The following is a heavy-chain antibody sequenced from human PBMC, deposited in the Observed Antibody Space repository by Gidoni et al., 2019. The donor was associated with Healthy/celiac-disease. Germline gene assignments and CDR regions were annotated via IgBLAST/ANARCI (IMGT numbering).Heavy chain of an antibody. J-gene: IGHJ3*02. CDR2: INHSGST. Sequence: QVQLQQWGAGMLKPSETLSLTCAVYGGSFSGYYWSWIRQPPGKGLEWIGEINHSGSTNYNPSLKSRVTISVDTSKNQFSLKLSSVTAADTAVYYCARVFGWDTYYYDSSGYYYHHDAFDIWGQGTMVTVSS. V-gene: IGHV4-34*01. D-gene: IGHD3-22*01. CDR1: GGSFSGYY. CDR3: ARVFGWDTYYYDSSGYYYHHDAFDI.